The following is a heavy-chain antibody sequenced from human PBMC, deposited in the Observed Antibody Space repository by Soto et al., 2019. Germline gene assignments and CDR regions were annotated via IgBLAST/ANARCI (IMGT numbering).Heavy chain of an antibody. Sequence: SETLSLTCTVSGGSISSYYWSWIRQPPGKGLEWIGYIYYSGSTNYNPSLKSRVTISVDTSKNQFSLKLNSVTAADTAVYYCARGLRDWEATAGGSFDYWGQGTLVTVSS. CDR3: ARGLRDWEATAGGSFDY. V-gene: IGHV4-59*01. D-gene: IGHD5-12*01. CDR1: GGSISSYY. CDR2: IYYSGST. J-gene: IGHJ4*02.